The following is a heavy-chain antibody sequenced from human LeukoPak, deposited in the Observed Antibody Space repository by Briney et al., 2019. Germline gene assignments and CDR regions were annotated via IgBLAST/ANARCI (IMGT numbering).Heavy chain of an antibody. CDR1: GFIINDYY. D-gene: IGHD4-23*01. CDR3: AKRGNGAFDI. J-gene: IGHJ3*02. CDR2: ISDTGFTT. V-gene: IGHV3-11*01. Sequence: GGSLRLSCAASGFIINDYYMTWIRQTPGKGLEWISDISDTGFTTYYADSVRGRFTISRDNSKNTLYLQMNSLRAEDTAVYYCAKRGNGAFDIWGQGTMVTVSS.